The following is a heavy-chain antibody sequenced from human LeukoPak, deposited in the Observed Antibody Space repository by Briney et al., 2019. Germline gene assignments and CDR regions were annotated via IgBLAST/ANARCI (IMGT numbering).Heavy chain of an antibody. J-gene: IGHJ6*02. CDR1: GGSINNYY. V-gene: IGHV4-34*01. CDR3: ARDYYGSGSYYKGAKRFYGMDV. Sequence: SETLSLTCTVSGGSINNYYWSWIRQPPGKGLEWIGEINHSGSTNYNPSLKSRVTISVDTSKNQFSLKLSSVTAADTAVYYCARDYYGSGSYYKGAKRFYGMDVWGQGTAVTVSS. CDR2: INHSGST. D-gene: IGHD3-10*01.